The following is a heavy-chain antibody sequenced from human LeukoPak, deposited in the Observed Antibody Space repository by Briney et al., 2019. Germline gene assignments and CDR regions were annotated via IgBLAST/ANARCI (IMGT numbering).Heavy chain of an antibody. V-gene: IGHV3-15*01. CDR1: GFTFSNAW. CDR3: TTDTRSSWYVYHYYYYMDV. D-gene: IGHD6-13*01. J-gene: IGHJ6*03. Sequence: TGGSLRLSCAASGFTFSNAWMSWVRQAPGKGLEWVGRIKSKTDGGTTDYAAPVKGRFTISRDDSKNTLYLQMNSLKTEDTAVYYCTTDTRSSWYVYHYYYYMDVWGKGTTVTVSS. CDR2: IKSKTDGGTT.